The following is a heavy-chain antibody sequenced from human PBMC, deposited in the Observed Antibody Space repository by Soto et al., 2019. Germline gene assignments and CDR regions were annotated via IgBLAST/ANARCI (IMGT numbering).Heavy chain of an antibody. CDR2: INHSGST. J-gene: IGHJ4*02. CDR3: ARGPYDRSSIASTY. V-gene: IGHV4-34*01. CDR1: GGSFSGYY. D-gene: IGHD6-6*01. Sequence: SETLSLTCAVYGGSFSGYYWSWIRQPPGKGLEWIGEINHSGSTNYNPSLKSRVTISVDTSKNQFSLKLSSVTAADTAVYYCARGPYDRSSIASTYWGQGTLVTSPQ.